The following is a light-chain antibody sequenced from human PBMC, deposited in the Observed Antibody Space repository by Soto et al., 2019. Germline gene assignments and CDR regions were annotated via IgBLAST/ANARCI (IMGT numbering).Light chain of an antibody. CDR1: QSVGSY. Sequence: EIVLTQSPATLSLSPGERATLSCRASQSVGSYLAWYQQKPGQAPRLLIYDVSNRATGIPARFSGSGSGTDFTLTISRPEPEDFAVYYCQQRSNWPPQFSFGPGTKVDIK. CDR3: QQRSNWPPQFS. J-gene: IGKJ3*01. V-gene: IGKV3-11*01. CDR2: DVS.